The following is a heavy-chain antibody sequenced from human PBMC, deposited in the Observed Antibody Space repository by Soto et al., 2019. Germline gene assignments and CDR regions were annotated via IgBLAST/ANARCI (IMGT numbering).Heavy chain of an antibody. D-gene: IGHD3-16*01. CDR1: GFTFSSYW. V-gene: IGHV3-74*01. CDR3: GRAPGGTGIVDY. Sequence: TGGSLRLSCAASGFTFSSYWMQWVRQGPGKGLVWVARINSEGTTTYYADSVKGRFTVSRDNAKNTLYLQLNSLRGDDTALYYCGRAPGGTGIVDYWGRGTLVTVSS. CDR2: INSEGTTT. J-gene: IGHJ4*02.